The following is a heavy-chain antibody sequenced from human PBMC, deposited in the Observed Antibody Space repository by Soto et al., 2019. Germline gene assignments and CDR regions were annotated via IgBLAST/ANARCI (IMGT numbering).Heavy chain of an antibody. D-gene: IGHD6-19*01. CDR1: GYTFTSYG. CDR3: ARAKGQWLALEFDY. CDR2: ISAYNGNT. J-gene: IGHJ4*02. V-gene: IGHV1-18*01. Sequence: GASVKVSCKASGYTFTSYGISWVRQAPGQGLEWMGWISAYNGNTNYAQKLQGRVTMTTDTSTSTAYMELRSLRSDDTAVYYCARAKGQWLALEFDYWGQGTLVTVSS.